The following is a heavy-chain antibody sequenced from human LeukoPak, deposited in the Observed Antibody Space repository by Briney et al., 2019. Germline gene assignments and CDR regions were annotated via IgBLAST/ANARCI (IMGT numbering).Heavy chain of an antibody. J-gene: IGHJ5*02. D-gene: IGHD2-8*01. CDR2: INTNTGNP. V-gene: IGHV7-4-1*02. Sequence: ASVKVSCKASGYTFTSYAMNWVRQAPGQGLEWMGWINTNTGNPTYAQGFTGRFVFSLDTSVSTAYLQISSLKAEDTAVYYCARAHFVRMFDRNWFDPWGQGTLVTVSS. CDR3: ARAHFVRMFDRNWFDP. CDR1: GYTFTSYA.